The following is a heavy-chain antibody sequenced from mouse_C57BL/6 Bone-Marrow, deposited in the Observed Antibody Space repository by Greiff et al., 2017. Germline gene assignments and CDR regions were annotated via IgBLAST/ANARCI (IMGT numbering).Heavy chain of an antibody. V-gene: IGHV5-15*01. CDR2: LSNLACSI. CDR1: GFTFSDYG. J-gene: IGHJ4*01. CDR3: ARQIYYYAMDY. Sequence: EVMLVESGGGLVQPGGSLKLSCAASGFTFSDYGLAWVRQAPRKGPAWVAFLSNLACSIYYAATVTGRFTISRENAKNTLYLEMSSLRSEDTAMYYCARQIYYYAMDYWGQGTSGTVAS.